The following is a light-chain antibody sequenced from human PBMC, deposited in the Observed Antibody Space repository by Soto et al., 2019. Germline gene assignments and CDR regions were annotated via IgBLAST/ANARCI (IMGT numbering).Light chain of an antibody. J-gene: IGLJ1*01. CDR3: AAWDASLNGYV. CDR1: NSNSGSKT. Sequence: QSVLTQPPSASGTPGQRVTISCSGINSNSGSKTVNWYQQLPGTVPKLLIYNSYQRPSGVPDRFSDSKSGTSASLAISGLQSDDEADYYCAAWDASLNGYVFGAGTKVTVL. CDR2: NSY. V-gene: IGLV1-44*01.